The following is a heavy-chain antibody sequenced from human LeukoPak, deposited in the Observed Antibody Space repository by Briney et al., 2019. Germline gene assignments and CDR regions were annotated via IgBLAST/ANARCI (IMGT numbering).Heavy chain of an antibody. V-gene: IGHV3-23*01. CDR1: GFTFSNSD. Sequence: GGSLRLSCAASGFTFSNSDMSWVRQAPGKGLEWVSAISGSGGSTYYADSVKGRFTISRDNSKNTLYLQMNSLRAEDTAVYYCAKRKSYDSSGYYYVSYFDYWGQGTLVTVSS. CDR3: AKRKSYDSSGYYYVSYFDY. D-gene: IGHD3-22*01. CDR2: ISGSGGST. J-gene: IGHJ4*02.